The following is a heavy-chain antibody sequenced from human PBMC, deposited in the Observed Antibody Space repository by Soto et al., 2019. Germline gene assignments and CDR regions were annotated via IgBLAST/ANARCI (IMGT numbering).Heavy chain of an antibody. CDR2: ISYDGSNK. CDR3: AKDWHVDTAMAPFDY. Sequence: QVQLVESGGGVVQPGRSLRLSCAASGFTFSSYGMHWVRQAPGKGLEWVAVISYDGSNKYYADSVKGRFTISRDNSKNTLYLEMNGLRAEDTAVYYGAKDWHVDTAMAPFDYWGQGTLVTVSS. CDR1: GFTFSSYG. V-gene: IGHV3-30*18. J-gene: IGHJ4*02. D-gene: IGHD5-18*01.